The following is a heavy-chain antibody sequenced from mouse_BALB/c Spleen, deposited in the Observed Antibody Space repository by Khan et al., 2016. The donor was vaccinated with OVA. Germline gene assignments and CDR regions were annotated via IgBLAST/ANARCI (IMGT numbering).Heavy chain of an antibody. Sequence: QMQLEESGPGLVAPSQSLSITCTVSGFSLTGYGVNWVRQPPGKGLEWLGMLWGDGSTDYNSALKSRLSLSKDNSQSQVFLKMNSRQTDDTSRYYWARDEDYDGVTFAYWGQGTLVTVSA. CDR1: GFSLTGYG. J-gene: IGHJ3*01. CDR3: ARDEDYDGVTFAY. D-gene: IGHD2-4*01. CDR2: LWGDGST. V-gene: IGHV2-6-7*01.